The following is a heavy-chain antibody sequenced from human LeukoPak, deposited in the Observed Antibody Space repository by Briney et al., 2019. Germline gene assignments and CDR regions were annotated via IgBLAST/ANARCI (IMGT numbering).Heavy chain of an antibody. D-gene: IGHD3-9*01. CDR1: GFTVSSNY. V-gene: IGHV3-66*01. Sequence: PRGSLRLSCAASGFTVSSNYMSWVRQAPGKGLEWVSVIYSGGSTYYADSVKGRFTISRDNSKNTLYLQMNSLRAEDTAVYYCARDADILTGHAFDYWGQGTLVTVS. CDR3: ARDADILTGHAFDY. CDR2: IYSGGST. J-gene: IGHJ4*02.